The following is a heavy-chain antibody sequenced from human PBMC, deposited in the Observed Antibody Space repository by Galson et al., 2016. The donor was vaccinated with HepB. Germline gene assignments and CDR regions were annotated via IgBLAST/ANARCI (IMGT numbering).Heavy chain of an antibody. CDR1: GFTFSSYD. CDR2: IDTTGGT. CDR3: VREILLVVGYYGMDV. V-gene: IGHV3-13*01. D-gene: IGHD5-18*01. Sequence: SLRLSCAASGFTFSSYDMHWVRQATGKGLEWVSGIDTTGGTSYLGSVKGRFTISRENAKNSLYLQMNSLRVGDTAVYYCVREILLVVGYYGMDVWGRATLVTVSS. J-gene: IGHJ6*02.